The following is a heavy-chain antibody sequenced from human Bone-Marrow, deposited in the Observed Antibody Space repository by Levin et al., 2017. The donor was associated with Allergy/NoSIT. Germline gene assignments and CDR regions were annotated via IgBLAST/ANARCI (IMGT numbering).Heavy chain of an antibody. D-gene: IGHD3/OR15-3a*01. V-gene: IGHV3-23*01. J-gene: IGHJ3*02. CDR1: GSIFSSSA. CDR3: AKVRRGLDAFDI. CDR2: ISGSDDST. Sequence: ASVKVSCAASGSIFSSSAMSWVRQAPGKGLEWVSSISGSDDSTYYTDSVKGRLTISRDNSKNTIYLQINSLRAADTAVYYCAKVRRGLDAFDIWGQGTMVTVSS.